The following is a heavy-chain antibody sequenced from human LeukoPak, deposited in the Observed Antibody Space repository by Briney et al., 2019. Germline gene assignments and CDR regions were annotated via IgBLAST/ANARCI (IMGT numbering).Heavy chain of an antibody. D-gene: IGHD5-24*01. J-gene: IGHJ4*02. V-gene: IGHV1-69*05. CDR3: ARGARDGYNAPFDY. Sequence: SVKVSCKASGGTFSSYAISWVRQAPGQGLEWMGGIIPIFGTANYAQKFQGRVTITTDESTSTAYMELSSLRSEDTAVYYCARGARDGYNAPFDYWGQGTLVTVSS. CDR2: IIPIFGTA. CDR1: GGTFSSYA.